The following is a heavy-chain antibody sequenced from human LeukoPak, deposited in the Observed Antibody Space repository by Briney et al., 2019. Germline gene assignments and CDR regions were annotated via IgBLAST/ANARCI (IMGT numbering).Heavy chain of an antibody. D-gene: IGHD2-15*01. V-gene: IGHV3-7*01. CDR1: GFTFRSYW. CDR3: ARDATRGGDFDS. J-gene: IGHJ4*02. Sequence: GRSLGLSCAASGFTFRSYWMGWGRQTPGKGLEWLANINEDGSTTYYVDSVKGRFTISRNNADNSLYLQMNSLRAEDTAVYYCARDATRGGDFDSWGQGPLVTVSS. CDR2: INEDGSTT.